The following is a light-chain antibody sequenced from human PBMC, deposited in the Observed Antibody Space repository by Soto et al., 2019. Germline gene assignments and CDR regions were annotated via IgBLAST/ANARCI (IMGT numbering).Light chain of an antibody. Sequence: DVQMTQSPSTLSASVGDRVTITCRASQSISSWLAWYKQKPGRAPNLLIYDASTLQSGVSSRFSGSGSGTEFTLTINRLQPDDFANYYCQQYKSYSQFTFGQGTRLEIK. V-gene: IGKV1-5*01. CDR3: QQYKSYSQFT. CDR1: QSISSW. J-gene: IGKJ5*01. CDR2: DAS.